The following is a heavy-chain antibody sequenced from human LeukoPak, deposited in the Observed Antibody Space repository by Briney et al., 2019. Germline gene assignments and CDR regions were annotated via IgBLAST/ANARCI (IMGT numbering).Heavy chain of an antibody. D-gene: IGHD4-11*01. Sequence: SETLSLTCTVSGGSISSYYWSWIRQPPGKGLEWIGYIYYSGSTNYNPSLKSRVTISVDTSKNQFSLKLNSVTAADTAVYYCARVPTVRDMDVWGKGTTVTVSS. J-gene: IGHJ6*03. CDR1: GGSISSYY. CDR2: IYYSGST. CDR3: ARVPTVRDMDV. V-gene: IGHV4-59*01.